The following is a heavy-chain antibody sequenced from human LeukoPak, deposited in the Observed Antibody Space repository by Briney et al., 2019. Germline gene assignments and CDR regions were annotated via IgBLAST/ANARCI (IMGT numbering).Heavy chain of an antibody. CDR2: IKQDGGEK. Sequence: GGSLRLSCVVSGFTFSSYWMSWVRQAPGKGLEWVANIKQDGGEKYYVDSVKGRFTISRDNAKNSLYLQMNSLRAEDTAVYYCARDLVSSGPYYYYFYGMDVWGQGTTVTVSS. D-gene: IGHD6-19*01. CDR1: GFTFSSYW. J-gene: IGHJ6*02. V-gene: IGHV3-7*01. CDR3: ARDLVSSGPYYYYFYGMDV.